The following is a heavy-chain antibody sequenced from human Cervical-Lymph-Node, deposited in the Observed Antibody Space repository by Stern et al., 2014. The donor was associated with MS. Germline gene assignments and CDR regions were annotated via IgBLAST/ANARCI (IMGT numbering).Heavy chain of an antibody. D-gene: IGHD5-24*01. CDR2: MSYDGINK. CDR1: GFTLSSYA. CDR3: ARVRDGYNFRGFDY. Sequence: QVQLVESGGGVVQPGTSLRLSCAASGFTLSSYAMHWVRQAPGKGLEWVAVMSYDGINKYYADSVKGRLTISSDISKNTLHLQMDSLRPEDTAVYYCARVRDGYNFRGFDYWGQGTLVTVSS. V-gene: IGHV3-30-3*01. J-gene: IGHJ4*02.